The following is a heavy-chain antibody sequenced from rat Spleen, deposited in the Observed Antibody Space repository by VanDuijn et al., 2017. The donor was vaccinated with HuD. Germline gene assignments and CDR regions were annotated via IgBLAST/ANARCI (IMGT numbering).Heavy chain of an antibody. V-gene: IGHV4-2*01. D-gene: IGHD4-3*01. CDR3: ARERFGVEG. Sequence: EVKLVESGGGLVQPGRSLKLSCAASGFNFNDYWMGWVRQAPGKGLEWIGEINKDSSIIKYTPSLKDKFTISRDNAQNTLYLHISKLGSEDTAIYYCARERFGVEGWGQGVMVTVSS. CDR2: INKDSSII. J-gene: IGHJ2*01. CDR1: GFNFNDYW.